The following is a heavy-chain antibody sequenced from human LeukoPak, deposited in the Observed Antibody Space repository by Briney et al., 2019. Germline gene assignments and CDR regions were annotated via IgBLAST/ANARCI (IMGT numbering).Heavy chain of an antibody. Sequence: PSETLSLTCTVSGGSISSGGYYWSWIRQHPGKGLEWIGYIYYSGSTYYNPSLKSRVTISVDTSKNQFSLKLSSVTAVDTAVYYCARVGRDSTLDYWGQGTLVTVSS. CDR2: IYYSGST. V-gene: IGHV4-31*03. CDR1: GGSISSGGYY. CDR3: ARVGRDSTLDY. D-gene: IGHD2-2*01. J-gene: IGHJ4*02.